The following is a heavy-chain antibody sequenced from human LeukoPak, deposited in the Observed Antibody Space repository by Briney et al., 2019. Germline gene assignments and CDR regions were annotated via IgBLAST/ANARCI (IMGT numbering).Heavy chain of an antibody. CDR1: GGCISRYY. V-gene: IGHV4-4*07. CDR3: AGRLLWFGDNAFDI. Sequence: PSYTLPLTCTHCGGCISRYYWSWIRQPPGTPLEWIGRIYPSGSTDYNPSLKSRVTMSVDTSKNLFSLKLSSVTAADTAVYYCAGRLLWFGDNAFDIWGQGTMVTVSS. D-gene: IGHD3-10*01. CDR2: IYPSGST. J-gene: IGHJ3*02.